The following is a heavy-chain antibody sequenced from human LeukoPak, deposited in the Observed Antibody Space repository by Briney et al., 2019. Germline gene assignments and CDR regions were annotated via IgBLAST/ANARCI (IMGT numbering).Heavy chain of an antibody. D-gene: IGHD3-22*01. CDR3: AKIFYMIVVEGAFDI. Sequence: GGSLRLSCAASGLTFSSYAMSWVRQAPGKGLEWVSAISGSGGSTYYADSVKGRFTISRDNSKNTLYLQMNSLRAEDTAVYYCAKIFYMIVVEGAFDIWGQGTMVTVSS. J-gene: IGHJ3*02. V-gene: IGHV3-23*01. CDR2: ISGSGGST. CDR1: GLTFSSYA.